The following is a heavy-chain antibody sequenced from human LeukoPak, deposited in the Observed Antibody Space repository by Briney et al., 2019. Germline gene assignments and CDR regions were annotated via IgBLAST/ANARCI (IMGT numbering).Heavy chain of an antibody. Sequence: GGSLRLSCAASGFTFSNFAMTWVRLAPGRGLEWVSTVSGSGDSTHFAESVKGRFTIYRDNSKNTLYLQMNRLRVEDTALYYCAKGSVDTSYIDYWGQGTLVTVSS. CDR3: AKGSVDTSYIDY. D-gene: IGHD3-10*01. CDR2: VSGSGDST. J-gene: IGHJ4*02. CDR1: GFTFSNFA. V-gene: IGHV3-23*01.